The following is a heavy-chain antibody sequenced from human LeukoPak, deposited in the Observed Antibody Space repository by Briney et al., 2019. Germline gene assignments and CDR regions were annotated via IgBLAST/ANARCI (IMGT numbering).Heavy chain of an antibody. CDR3: AKSYDSSGPTIDY. Sequence: PGGSLRLSCAASGFTFSNYWMIWVRQAPGKGLEWVGNIKQDGSEKRYADSVRGRFSISRDNAQTSLYLQMNSLRAEDTAVYYCAKSYDSSGPTIDYWGQGTLVTVSS. CDR1: GFTFSNYW. J-gene: IGHJ4*02. D-gene: IGHD3-22*01. CDR2: IKQDGSEK. V-gene: IGHV3-7*05.